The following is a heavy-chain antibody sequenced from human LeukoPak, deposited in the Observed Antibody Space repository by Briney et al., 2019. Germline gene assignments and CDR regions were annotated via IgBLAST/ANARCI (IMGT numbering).Heavy chain of an antibody. CDR3: ARGARGYSYG. CDR1: GGSVSSGSYY. V-gene: IGHV4-61*01. Sequence: PSETLSLTCNVSGGSVSSGSYYWSWIRQPPGKGLEWIGYIYNSGTTNYNPSLKSRVTISVDSSKNQFSLELTSVTAADTAVYYCARGARGYSYGWGQGTLVTVSS. J-gene: IGHJ4*01. D-gene: IGHD5-18*01. CDR2: IYNSGTT.